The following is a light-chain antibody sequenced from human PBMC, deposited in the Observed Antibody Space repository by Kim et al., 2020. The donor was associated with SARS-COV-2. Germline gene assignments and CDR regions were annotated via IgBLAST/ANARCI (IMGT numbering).Light chain of an antibody. CDR1: SNDVGGYDY. CDR3: CSYAGRYIYV. Sequence: QSALTQPRAVSGSPGQSVTISCTGTSNDVGGYDYVSWYQQHPGKAPKLIFRDVSSRPSGVPDRFSGSKSGNTASLTISGLQVEDEADYYCCSYAGRYIYVFGIGTKVTVL. CDR2: DVS. J-gene: IGLJ1*01. V-gene: IGLV2-11*01.